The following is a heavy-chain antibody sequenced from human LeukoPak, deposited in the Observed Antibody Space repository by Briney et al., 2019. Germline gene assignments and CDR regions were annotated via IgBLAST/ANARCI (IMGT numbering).Heavy chain of an antibody. D-gene: IGHD2-2*01. CDR1: GFTFSTYN. CDR3: AKDEVVPGYYYTDV. J-gene: IGHJ6*03. V-gene: IGHV3-21*01. Sequence: GGSLRLSCAASGFTFSTYNMNWVRQAPGKGLEWVSSISSSNTYIYYVDSVKGRFTISRDNAKNSLYLQMNSLNAEDTAVYYCAKDEVVPGYYYTDVWGRGTTVTISS. CDR2: ISSSNTYI.